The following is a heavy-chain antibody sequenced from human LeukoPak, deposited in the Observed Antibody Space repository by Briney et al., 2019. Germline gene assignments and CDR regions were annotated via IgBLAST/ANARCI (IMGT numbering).Heavy chain of an antibody. V-gene: IGHV3-23*01. CDR2: ISGSGGST. D-gene: IGHD6-6*01. CDR3: AKLAARLPATFDY. J-gene: IGHJ4*02. CDR1: GFTFSSYA. Sequence: GGSLRLSCAASGFTFSSYAMSWVRQAPGKGLEWVSAISGSGGSTYYADSVKGRLTVSRDNSKNTLYLQMNSLRAEDTAVYYCAKLAARLPATFDYWGQGTLVTVSS.